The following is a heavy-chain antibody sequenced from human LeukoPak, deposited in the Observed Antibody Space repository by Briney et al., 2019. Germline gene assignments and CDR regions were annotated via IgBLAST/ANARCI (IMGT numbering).Heavy chain of an antibody. CDR1: GGSISSGGYY. D-gene: IGHD6-6*01. J-gene: IGHJ4*02. CDR3: ARGGRSIAARRAFDY. CDR2: INHSGST. Sequence: SQTLSLTCTGSGGSISSGGYYWSWIRQPPGKGLEWIGYINHSGSTNYNPSLKSRVTISVDTSKNQFSLKLSSVTAADTAVYYCARGGRSIAARRAFDYWGQGTLVTVSS. V-gene: IGHV4-30-2*01.